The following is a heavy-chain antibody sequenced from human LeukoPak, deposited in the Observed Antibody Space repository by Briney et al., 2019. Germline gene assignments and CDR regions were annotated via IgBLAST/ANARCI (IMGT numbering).Heavy chain of an antibody. V-gene: IGHV4-59*08. CDR1: GASMSDYY. D-gene: IGHD3-9*01. J-gene: IGHJ4*02. CDR3: VRRVRYFGQNDY. Sequence: PSETLSLTCTVSGASMSDYYWSWIRQPPGKGLKWIGYIYYTGSTNYNPSLKSRVTMSVDTSKNQISLKLSSVTAADSAVYYCVRRVRYFGQNDYWGQGTLVTVSS. CDR2: IYYTGST.